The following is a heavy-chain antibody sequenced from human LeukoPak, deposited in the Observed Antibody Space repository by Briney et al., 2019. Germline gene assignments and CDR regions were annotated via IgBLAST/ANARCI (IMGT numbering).Heavy chain of an antibody. CDR2: ISSSSYI. V-gene: IGHV3-21*01. CDR3: AREGPTVTNHYYGMDV. J-gene: IGHJ6*02. D-gene: IGHD4-17*01. CDR1: GFTFSSYS. Sequence: PGGSLRLSCAASGFTFSSYSMNWVRQAPGKGLEWVSSISSSSYIYYADSVKGRFTISRDNAKNSLYLQMNSLRAEDTAVYYCAREGPTVTNHYYGMDVWGQGTTVTVSS.